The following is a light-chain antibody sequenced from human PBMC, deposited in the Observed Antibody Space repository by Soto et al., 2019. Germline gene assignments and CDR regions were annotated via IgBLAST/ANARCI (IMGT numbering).Light chain of an antibody. CDR1: SSAVGDYKY. CDR2: DVT. CDR3: TSYTTRTPVV. Sequence: QSALTQAASVSGSPGQSITISCTGTSSAVGDYKYMSPGTNISQPKPPKFMISDVTNRPSGVSNRFSGSKSGNTASLTISGLRAEDETDYYCTSYTTRTPVVFGGGTKLTVL. J-gene: IGLJ2*01. V-gene: IGLV2-14*03.